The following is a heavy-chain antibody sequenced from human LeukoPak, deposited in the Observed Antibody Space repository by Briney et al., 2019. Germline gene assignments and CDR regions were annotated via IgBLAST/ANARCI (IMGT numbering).Heavy chain of an antibody. V-gene: IGHV4-31*03. CDR2: IYYSGST. J-gene: IGHJ6*02. CDR1: GGSISSGGYY. CDR3: ARDQVYYYSMDV. Sequence: SETLSLTCTVSGGSISSGGYYWSWIRQHPGQGLEWIGYIYYSGSTYYNPSLKSRVTISVDTSNNQFSLRLTSVTAADTAVYYCARDQVYYYSMDVWGQGTTVTVSS.